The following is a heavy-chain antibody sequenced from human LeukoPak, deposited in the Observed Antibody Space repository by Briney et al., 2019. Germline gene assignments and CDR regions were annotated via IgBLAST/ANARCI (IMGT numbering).Heavy chain of an antibody. CDR1: GYSFTSYW. Sequence: GESLKISCKGSGYSFTSYWIGWVRQMPGKGLEWMGIIYPGDSDTRYSPSFQGQVTISADKSISTAYLQWSSLKASDTAMYYCARRNNWNCVGENTDDAFDIWGQGTMVTVSS. CDR3: ARRNNWNCVGENTDDAFDI. V-gene: IGHV5-51*01. J-gene: IGHJ3*02. CDR2: IYPGDSDT. D-gene: IGHD1-7*01.